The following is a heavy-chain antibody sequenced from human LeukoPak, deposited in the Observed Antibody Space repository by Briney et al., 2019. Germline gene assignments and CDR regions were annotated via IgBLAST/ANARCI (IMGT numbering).Heavy chain of an antibody. D-gene: IGHD3-22*01. J-gene: IGHJ4*02. CDR1: GFPLSDYY. Sequence: GGSLSLSCAASGFPLSDYYMSWIRQAPGKGLEWVSYISSSGSTIYYADSVKGRFTISRDNAKNSLYLQMNSLRAEDPAVYYCARDVQRYDNSGYGYWGQGTLVTVSS. CDR3: ARDVQRYDNSGYGY. CDR2: ISSSGSTI. V-gene: IGHV3-11*04.